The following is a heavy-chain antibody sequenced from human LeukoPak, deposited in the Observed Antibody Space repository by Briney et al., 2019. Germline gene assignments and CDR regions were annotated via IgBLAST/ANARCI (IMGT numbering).Heavy chain of an antibody. Sequence: GGSLRLSCAASGFTFSTYAMSWVRQAPGKGLEWVSGLSGSGSSAYYADSVKGRFTISRDNSKNTLYLQMNSLRPEDTAVYYCAKVSAPTVNLMVYARGLDYWGQGTLVTVSS. CDR1: GFTFSTYA. CDR3: AKVSAPTVNLMVYARGLDY. CDR2: LSGSGSSA. D-gene: IGHD2-8*01. V-gene: IGHV3-23*01. J-gene: IGHJ4*02.